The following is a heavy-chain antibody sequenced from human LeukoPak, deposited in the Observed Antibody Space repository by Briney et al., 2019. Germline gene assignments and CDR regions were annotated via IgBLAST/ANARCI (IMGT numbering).Heavy chain of an antibody. CDR3: ARAQYYYDSSGYRYYFDY. CDR1: GGTFSSYA. V-gene: IGHV1-69*04. D-gene: IGHD3-22*01. CDR2: IIPILGIA. J-gene: IGHJ4*02. Sequence: ASVKVSCKASGGTFSSYAISWVRQAPGQGLEWMGRIIPILGIANYAQKFQGRVTITADKSTSTAYMELSSLRSEDTAVCYCARAQYYYDSSGYRYYFDYWGQGTLVTVSS.